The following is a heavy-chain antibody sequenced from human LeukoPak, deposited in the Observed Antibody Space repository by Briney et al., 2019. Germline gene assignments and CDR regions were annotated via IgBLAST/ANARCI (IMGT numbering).Heavy chain of an antibody. V-gene: IGHV3-30-3*01. CDR3: ARGYYYDSSGNY. CDR2: ISYDGSNK. CDR1: GFTFSSYA. Sequence: AGGSLRLSCAASGFTFSSYAMHWVRQAPGKGLEWGAVISYDGSNKYYADSVKGRFTISRDNSKNTLYLQMNSLRAEDTAVYYCARGYYYDSSGNYWGQGTLVTVSS. J-gene: IGHJ4*02. D-gene: IGHD3-22*01.